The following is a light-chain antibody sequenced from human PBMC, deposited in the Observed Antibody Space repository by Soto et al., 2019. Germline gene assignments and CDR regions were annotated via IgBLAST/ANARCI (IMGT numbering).Light chain of an antibody. V-gene: IGLV7-46*01. J-gene: IGLJ1*01. CDR2: DTS. CDR1: TGAVTSGHY. CDR3: LLSYTGAYYV. Sequence: QAVVTQEPSLTVSPGGTVTLTCGSSTGAVTSGHYPYWFQQKPGQAPRTLIYDTSNKHSWTPARFSGSLLGGKAALTLSGAQPEDFAEYSCLLSYTGAYYVFGTGTKV.